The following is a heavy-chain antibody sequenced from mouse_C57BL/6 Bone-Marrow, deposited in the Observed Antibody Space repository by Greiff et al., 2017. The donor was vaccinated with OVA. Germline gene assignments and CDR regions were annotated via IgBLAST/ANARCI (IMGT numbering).Heavy chain of an antibody. Sequence: VQLQQSGAELARPGASVKLSCKASGYTFTSYGISWVKQRTGQGLEWIGEIYPRSGNTYYNEKFKGKATPTADKSSSTAYMELRSLTSEDSAVYFCARGGSTMATAYWGQGTLVTVSA. CDR2: IYPRSGNT. J-gene: IGHJ3*01. CDR3: ARGGSTMATAY. CDR1: GYTFTSYG. V-gene: IGHV1-81*01. D-gene: IGHD2-2*01.